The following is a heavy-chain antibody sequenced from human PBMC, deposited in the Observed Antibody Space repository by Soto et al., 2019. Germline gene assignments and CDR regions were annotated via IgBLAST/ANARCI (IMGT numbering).Heavy chain of an antibody. CDR1: GYTFTSYY. CDR2: INPSGGST. V-gene: IGHV1-46*03. CDR3: ARSSTAIAAARTEAFDI. Sequence: GASVKVSCKASGYTFTSYYMHWVRQAPGQGLEWMGIINPSGGSTSYAQKFQGRVTMTRDTSTSTVYMELSSLRSEDTAVYYCARSSTAIAAARTEAFDIWGQGTMVTVSS. D-gene: IGHD6-13*01. J-gene: IGHJ3*02.